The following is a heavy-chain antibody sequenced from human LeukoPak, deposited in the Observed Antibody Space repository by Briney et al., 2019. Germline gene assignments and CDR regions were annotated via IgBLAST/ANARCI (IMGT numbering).Heavy chain of an antibody. J-gene: IGHJ4*02. D-gene: IGHD5-24*01. CDR3: ARDRGMATMEAIDY. CDR1: GFSISSYE. CDR2: ISSSGSTI. Sequence: GGSLRLSCAASGFSISSYEMSWVRQAPGKGLEWVSYISSSGSTIYYADSVKGRFTISRDNAKNSLYLQMNSLRAEDTAVYYCARDRGMATMEAIDYWGQGTLVTVSS. V-gene: IGHV3-48*03.